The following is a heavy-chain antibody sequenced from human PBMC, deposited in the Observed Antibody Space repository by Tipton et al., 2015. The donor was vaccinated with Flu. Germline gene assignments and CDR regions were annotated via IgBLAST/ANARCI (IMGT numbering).Heavy chain of an antibody. D-gene: IGHD5-12*01. J-gene: IGHJ6*02. CDR1: GGSLSSCY. Sequence: TLSLTCTVSGGSLSSCYWSWIRQPAGKGLEWIGRIYTSGSTNYKPSLKRRVTMSVDTSKNQFSLKLSSVTAADTAVYYCARERGSGPQHSPAIYYYYYGMDVWGQGTTVTVSS. CDR3: ARERGSGPQHSPAIYYYYYGMDV. CDR2: IYTSGST. V-gene: IGHV4-4*07.